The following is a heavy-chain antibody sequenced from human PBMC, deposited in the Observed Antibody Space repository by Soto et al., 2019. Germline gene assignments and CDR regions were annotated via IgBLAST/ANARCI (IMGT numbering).Heavy chain of an antibody. D-gene: IGHD3-22*01. V-gene: IGHV4-59*01. CDR3: ARVDYDSSGAYYLDY. J-gene: IGHJ4*02. CDR2: IYYSGST. Sequence: QVQLQESGPGLVKPSETLSLTCTVSGGSISSYYWSWIRQPPGKGLEWIGYIYYSGSTNYNPSLRSRATISVDTSKHHFSLKLSSVTAADTAVYYCARVDYDSSGAYYLDYWGQGTLVTVSS. CDR1: GGSISSYY.